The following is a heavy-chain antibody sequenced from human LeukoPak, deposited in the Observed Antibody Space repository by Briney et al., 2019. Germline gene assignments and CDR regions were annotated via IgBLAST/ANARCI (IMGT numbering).Heavy chain of an antibody. CDR2: IYSGGST. V-gene: IGHV3-66*01. J-gene: IGHJ4*02. Sequence: GGSLRLSCAASGFTVNNNYMAWVRQAPGKGLEWDSFIYSGGSTYYADSVKGRFTISRDNSKNTLYLQMNSLRAEDTAVYYCASGFGYSYGFFDLSADYWGQGTLVTVSS. CDR3: ASGFGYSYGFFDLSADY. D-gene: IGHD5-18*01. CDR1: GFTVNNNY.